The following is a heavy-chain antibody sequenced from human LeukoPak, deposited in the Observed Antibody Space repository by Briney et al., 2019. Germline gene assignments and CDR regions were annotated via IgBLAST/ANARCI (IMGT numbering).Heavy chain of an antibody. CDR3: SKAKTYYDIGRVFDY. V-gene: IGHV3-23*01. CDR1: GFTFSSYA. Sequence: LAGGSLRLSCAASGFTFSSYAMSWVRQAPGKGLEWVSAISGSGGSTYYADSVKGRFTISRENSKNTLYLQMNSLRAEDTAVYYCSKAKTYYDIGRVFDYWGQGTLVTVSS. D-gene: IGHD3-9*01. J-gene: IGHJ4*02. CDR2: ISGSGGST.